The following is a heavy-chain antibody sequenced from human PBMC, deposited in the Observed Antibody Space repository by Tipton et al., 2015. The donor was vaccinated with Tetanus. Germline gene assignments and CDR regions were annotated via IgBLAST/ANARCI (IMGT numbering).Heavy chain of an antibody. CDR1: GGSISSFY. Sequence: TLSLTCTVSGGSISSFYWTWIRQPPGKGLEWIGYIFDTGSTNYNPSLKSRVTMSVDTFKNQFSLHLTSVTAADTAVYYCARGWGSSWYYFDNWGQGTLVTVSS. D-gene: IGHD6-13*01. J-gene: IGHJ4*02. CDR3: ARGWGSSWYYFDN. CDR2: IFDTGST. V-gene: IGHV4-59*01.